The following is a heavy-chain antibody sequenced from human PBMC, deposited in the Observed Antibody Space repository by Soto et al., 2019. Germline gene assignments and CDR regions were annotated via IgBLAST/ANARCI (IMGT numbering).Heavy chain of an antibody. CDR3: ARAGGYRYVAY. D-gene: IGHD5-18*01. CDR1: GGSISSSNW. CDR2: MYHSGST. V-gene: IGHV4-4*02. J-gene: IGHJ4*02. Sequence: QVQLQESGPGLVKPSGTLSLTCAVSGGSISSSNWWSWVRQPPGKGLEWIGEMYHSGSTNYNPSLKRRVTISVDKSTNQSSLQLSSVTAADTAVYSCARAGGYRYVAYWGQGTLVTVSS.